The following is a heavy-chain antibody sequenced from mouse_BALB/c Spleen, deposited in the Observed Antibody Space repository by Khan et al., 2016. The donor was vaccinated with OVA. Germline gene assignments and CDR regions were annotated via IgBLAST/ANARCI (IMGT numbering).Heavy chain of an antibody. J-gene: IGHJ3*01. Sequence: QVQLQQPGAELVRPGVSVKLSCKASGYSFSNYWMNWVKQRPGQGLEWIGMIYPPDSETKLNQKFQDKATLTVDKSSSTAYMQLSSPTSEDSAVYYFARRNLITTSEEDPWFSYWGHRTLVTVSA. CDR3: ARRNLITTSEEDPWFSY. CDR1: GYSFSNYW. CDR2: IYPPDSET. D-gene: IGHD1-1*01. V-gene: IGHV1-61*01.